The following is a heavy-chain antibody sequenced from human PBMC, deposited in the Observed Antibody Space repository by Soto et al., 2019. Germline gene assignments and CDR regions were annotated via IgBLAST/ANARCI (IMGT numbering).Heavy chain of an antibody. CDR2: ISSNGGST. Sequence: GGSLRLSCSASGFIFSSYAMHWVRQAPGKGLEYVSAISSNGGSTYYADSVKGRFTISRDNSKNTLYLQMSSLRAEDTAVYYCAREMIAVAALDIWGQGTMVTVSS. D-gene: IGHD6-19*01. CDR1: GFIFSSYA. V-gene: IGHV3-64D*08. CDR3: AREMIAVAALDI. J-gene: IGHJ3*02.